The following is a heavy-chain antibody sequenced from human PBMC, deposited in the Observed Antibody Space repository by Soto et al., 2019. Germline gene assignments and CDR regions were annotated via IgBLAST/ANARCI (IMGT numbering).Heavy chain of an antibody. V-gene: IGHV1-2*04. CDR3: ARGVPGYYYGMDV. CDR2: INPNSGGT. D-gene: IGHD3-10*01. CDR1: GNSNAGNY. Sequence: GASVKLSCEASGNSNAGNYMHSVRQAPGQGIERMGWINPNSGGTNYAQKFQGWVTMTRDTSISTAYMELSRLRSDDTAVYYCARGVPGYYYGMDVWGQGTTVTVSS. J-gene: IGHJ6*02.